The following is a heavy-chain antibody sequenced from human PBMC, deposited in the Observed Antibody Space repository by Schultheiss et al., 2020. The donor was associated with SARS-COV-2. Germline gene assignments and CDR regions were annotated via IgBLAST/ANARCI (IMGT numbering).Heavy chain of an antibody. CDR1: GFTFDDYG. CDR2: ISSSGSTI. V-gene: IGHV3-48*04. CDR3: ARDRTGQVDYFDY. J-gene: IGHJ4*02. Sequence: GGSLRLSCAASGFTFDDYGMSWVRQAPGKGLEWVSYISSSGSTIYYADSVKGRFTISRDNAKNSLYLQMNSLRAEDTAVYYCARDRTGQVDYFDYWGQGTLVTVSS. D-gene: IGHD1-14*01.